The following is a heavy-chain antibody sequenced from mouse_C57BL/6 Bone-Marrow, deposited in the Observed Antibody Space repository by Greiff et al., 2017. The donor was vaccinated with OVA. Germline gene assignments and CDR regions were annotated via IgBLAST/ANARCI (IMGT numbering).Heavy chain of an antibody. CDR2: IHPSDSDT. J-gene: IGHJ4*01. V-gene: IGHV1-74*01. CDR1: GYTFTSYW. CDR3: AIEVGSAMDY. Sequence: QVHVKQPGAELVKPGASVKVSCKASGYTFTSYWMHWVKQRPGQGLEWIGRIHPSDSDTNYNQKFKGKATLTVDKSSSTAYMQLGSLTSEDSAVYYCAIEVGSAMDYWGQGTSVTVSS. D-gene: IGHD2-2*01.